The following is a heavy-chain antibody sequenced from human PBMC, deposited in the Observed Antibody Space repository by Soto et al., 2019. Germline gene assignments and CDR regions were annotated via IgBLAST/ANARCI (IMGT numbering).Heavy chain of an antibody. J-gene: IGHJ6*03. V-gene: IGHV1-8*01. Sequence: ASVKVSCKASGYTFTNYDINWVRQAPGQGLEWMGWVNPNSGNTGYAQMFQGRVTMTTNTSTTTANMELSSLTSDDAAVYYCARGTGGGGAIFGLLIGSGNNYVDVWGKGTTVTVSS. CDR2: VNPNSGNT. CDR1: GYTFTNYD. CDR3: ARGTGGGGAIFGLLIGSGNNYVDV. D-gene: IGHD3-3*01.